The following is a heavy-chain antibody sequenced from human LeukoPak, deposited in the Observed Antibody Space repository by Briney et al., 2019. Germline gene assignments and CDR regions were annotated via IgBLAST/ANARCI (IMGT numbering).Heavy chain of an antibody. D-gene: IGHD4-17*01. CDR3: ARDFTTVTTYVDY. CDR1: GFTFRSYG. J-gene: IGHJ4*02. Sequence: PGGSLRLSCAASGFTFRSYGMHWVRQAPGKGLEWVAFIRYDGSNKHYADSVKGRFTISRDNSKDTLYLQMNSLRPEDTAVYYCARDFTTVTTYVDYWGQGTLVTVSS. CDR2: IRYDGSNK. V-gene: IGHV3-30*02.